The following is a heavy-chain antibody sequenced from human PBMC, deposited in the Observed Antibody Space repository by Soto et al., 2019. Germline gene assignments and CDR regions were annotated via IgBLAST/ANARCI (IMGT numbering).Heavy chain of an antibody. CDR1: GASIGDTYW. J-gene: IGHJ5*02. CDR3: ARNSFSTSSYNFLDP. D-gene: IGHD6-6*01. CDR2: IYEYGRT. Sequence: QVQLQESGPGLAKSSGTLSLTCAVSGASIGDTYWWRWVRQPPGKGLEWIGEIYEYGRTNYNASLKSRVTTSVAKSKNQFSLQLRSLTAADTAVYYCARNSFSTSSYNFLDPWGQGALVTVSS. V-gene: IGHV4-4*02.